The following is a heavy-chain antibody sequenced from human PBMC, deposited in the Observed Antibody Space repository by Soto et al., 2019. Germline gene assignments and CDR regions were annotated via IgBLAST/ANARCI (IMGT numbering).Heavy chain of an antibody. D-gene: IGHD5-18*01. V-gene: IGHV1-69*13. CDR2: IIPIFGTT. CDR1: GGTFSSYA. J-gene: IGHJ5*02. CDR3: ARERWKQQVTLNWFDP. Sequence: ASVKVSCKPSGGTFSSYAISWVRQAPGQGLEWMGGIIPIFGTTNYAQKFQGRLTITADESTTTVYMELSSLRSDDTAVYYCARERWKQQVTLNWFDPWGQGTLVTVSS.